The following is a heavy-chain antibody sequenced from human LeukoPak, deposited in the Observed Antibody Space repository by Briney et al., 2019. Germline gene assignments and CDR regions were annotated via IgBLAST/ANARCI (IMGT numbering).Heavy chain of an antibody. Sequence: PSQTLSLTCTVSGGSISSGSYYWSWIRQPAGKGLEWIGRIYTSGSTNYNPSLKSRVTISVDTSKNQFSLKLSSVTAADTAVYYCARDPRSSWSFDYWGQGTLVTVSS. V-gene: IGHV4-61*02. J-gene: IGHJ4*02. D-gene: IGHD6-13*01. CDR2: IYTSGST. CDR3: ARDPRSSWSFDY. CDR1: GGSISSGSYY.